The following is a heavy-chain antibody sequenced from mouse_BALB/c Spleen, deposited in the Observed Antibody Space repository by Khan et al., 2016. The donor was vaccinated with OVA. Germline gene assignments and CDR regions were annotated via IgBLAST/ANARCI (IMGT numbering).Heavy chain of an antibody. J-gene: IGHJ3*01. CDR2: IDPSDSET. V-gene: IGHV1-61*01. D-gene: IGHD2-10*02. Sequence: QVQLQQSGAELVRPGASVKLSCKASGYTFTSYWMNWVKQRPGQGLEWIGMIDPSDSETHYNQMFKDKATLTVYKSSSTAYMQRSSLTSDDSAVYYCTRSEKYCYYPSWFANWGQGTLVTVSA. CDR3: TRSEKYCYYPSWFAN. CDR1: GYTFTSYW.